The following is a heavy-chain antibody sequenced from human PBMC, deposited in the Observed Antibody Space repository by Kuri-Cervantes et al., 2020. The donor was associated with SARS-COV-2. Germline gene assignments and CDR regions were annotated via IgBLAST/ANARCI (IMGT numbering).Heavy chain of an antibody. CDR3: ATSFFVVVTAPPGFDY. V-gene: IGHV3-7*01. Sequence: GESLKISCAASGFTFSSYWMSWVRQAPGKGLEWVANIKQDGSEKYYVDSVKGRFTISRDNSKNTLYLQMNSLRAEDTAVYYCATSFFVVVTAPPGFDYWGQGTLVTVSS. D-gene: IGHD2-21*02. CDR1: GFTFSSYW. CDR2: IKQDGSEK. J-gene: IGHJ4*02.